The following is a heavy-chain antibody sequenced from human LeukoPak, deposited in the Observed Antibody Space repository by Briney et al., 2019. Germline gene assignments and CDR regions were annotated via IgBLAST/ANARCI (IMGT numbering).Heavy chain of an antibody. CDR2: ITDGGGST. Sequence: PGGSLRLSCAASGFTFSNYGMNWVRQAPGKGLEWVSGITDGGGSTYYADSVKGRFTISRDNSKNTLYLQMNSLRAEDTAVYYCAKGLKVGAKDAFDIWGQGTMVTVSS. CDR1: GFTFSNYG. CDR3: AKGLKVGAKDAFDI. V-gene: IGHV3-23*01. D-gene: IGHD1-26*01. J-gene: IGHJ3*02.